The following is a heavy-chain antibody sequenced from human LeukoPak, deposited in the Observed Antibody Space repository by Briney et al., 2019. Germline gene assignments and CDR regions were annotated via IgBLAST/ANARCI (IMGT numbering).Heavy chain of an antibody. D-gene: IGHD4/OR15-4a*01. V-gene: IGHV4-59*01. CDR3: ARVDGATQPIDY. Sequence: SETLSLTCTVSGGSISSYYWTWIRQPPGKGLEWIGYINYRGSTNHNPSLKSRATISVDTSKNQFSLKLSSVTAADTAVYYCARVDGATQPIDYWGQGTLVTVSS. CDR1: GGSISSYY. J-gene: IGHJ4*02. CDR2: INYRGST.